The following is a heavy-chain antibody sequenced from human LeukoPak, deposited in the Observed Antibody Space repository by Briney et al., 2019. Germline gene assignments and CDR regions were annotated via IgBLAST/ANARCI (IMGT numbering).Heavy chain of an antibody. CDR2: INHSGST. J-gene: IGHJ4*02. D-gene: IGHD3-22*01. V-gene: IGHV4-34*01. CDR1: GGSFSGYY. CDR3: ARGRYQYYYDSSGYLYWFDY. Sequence: SETLSLTCAVYGGSFSGYYWSWLRQPPGKGLEWIGEINHSGSTNYNPSLKSRVNISVDTSKNQFSLKLSSVTAADTAVYYCARGRYQYYYDSSGYLYWFDYWGQGTLVTVSS.